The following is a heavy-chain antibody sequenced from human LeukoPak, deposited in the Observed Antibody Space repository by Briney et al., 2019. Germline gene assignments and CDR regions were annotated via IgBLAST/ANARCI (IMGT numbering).Heavy chain of an antibody. CDR3: ARASGRYSDAFDI. D-gene: IGHD1-26*01. J-gene: IGHJ3*02. CDR2: INPNSGGT. V-gene: IGHV1-2*02. CDR1: GYTFTGYY. Sequence: GASVKVSCKASGYTFTGYYMHWVRQAPGQGLEWMGWINPNSGGTNYAQNFQGRVTMTRDTSISTAYMELSRLRSDDTALYYCARASGRYSDAFDIRGQGTMVTVSS.